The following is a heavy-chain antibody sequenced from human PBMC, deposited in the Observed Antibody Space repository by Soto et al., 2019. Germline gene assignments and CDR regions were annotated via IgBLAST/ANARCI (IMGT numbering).Heavy chain of an antibody. V-gene: IGHV3-23*01. Sequence: GGSLRLSCAASGFTFSSYAMGWVRQAPGKGLEWVSAISGSGGSTYYADSVKGRFTISRDNSKNTLYLQMNSLRAEDTAVYYCAKHAQRSSGWYRDYFDYWGQGTLVTVSS. CDR1: GFTFSSYA. D-gene: IGHD6-19*01. CDR3: AKHAQRSSGWYRDYFDY. CDR2: ISGSGGST. J-gene: IGHJ4*02.